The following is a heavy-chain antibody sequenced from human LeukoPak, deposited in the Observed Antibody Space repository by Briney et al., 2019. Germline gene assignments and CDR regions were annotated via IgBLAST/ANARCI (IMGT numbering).Heavy chain of an antibody. CDR1: GGSISSYY. Sequence: PSETLSLTCTVSGGSISSYYWSWIRQPPGKGLEWIGYISYSGSTNYNPSLKSRVTISIDTSKNQFSLKLSSVTAADTAVYFCAREYSSSSPPLYWGQGTLVTVSS. CDR2: ISYSGST. J-gene: IGHJ4*02. D-gene: IGHD6-13*01. V-gene: IGHV4-59*01. CDR3: AREYSSSSPPLY.